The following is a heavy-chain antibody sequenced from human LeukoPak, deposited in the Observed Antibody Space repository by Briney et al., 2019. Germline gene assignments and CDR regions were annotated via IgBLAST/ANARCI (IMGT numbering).Heavy chain of an antibody. V-gene: IGHV3-53*01. CDR3: ARGQQLVKTD. Sequence: PGGSLRLSCAASGVAVSSSYMSWVRQAPGKGLEWVSIVYSDDISYYVDSVKGRFSISRDTSRNTLYLQMNSLRAEDTAVYYCARGQQLVKTDWGQGTLVTVSS. D-gene: IGHD6-13*01. CDR1: GVAVSSSY. J-gene: IGHJ4*02. CDR2: VYSDDIS.